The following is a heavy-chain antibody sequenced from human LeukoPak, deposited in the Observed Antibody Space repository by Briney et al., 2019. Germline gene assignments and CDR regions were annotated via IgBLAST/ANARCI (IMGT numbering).Heavy chain of an antibody. V-gene: IGHV1-2*02. CDR2: INPDSGGT. D-gene: IGHD3-10*01. CDR1: GYTFTGYY. Sequence: GASVKVSCKASGYTFTGYYMHWVRHAPGHGLEWMGWINPDSGGTNYAQKFQGRVTMTRDTSISTAYMELSRLRSDDTAVYYCARLYGSGSYSTYYYYMDVWGKGTTVTISS. J-gene: IGHJ6*03. CDR3: ARLYGSGSYSTYYYYMDV.